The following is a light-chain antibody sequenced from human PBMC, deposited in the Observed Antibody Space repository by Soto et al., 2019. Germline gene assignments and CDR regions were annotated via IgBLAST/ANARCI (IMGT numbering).Light chain of an antibody. Sequence: EIVLTQSPATLSLSPGERATLSCRASQSVSSYLAWYQQKPGQAPRLLSYDAANRAPGIPARISGSGSGTGFTLTISSLEPEEFALSDCQQRSNWPTFGGGTKVEIK. CDR2: DAA. CDR1: QSVSSY. J-gene: IGKJ4*01. V-gene: IGKV3-11*01. CDR3: QQRSNWPT.